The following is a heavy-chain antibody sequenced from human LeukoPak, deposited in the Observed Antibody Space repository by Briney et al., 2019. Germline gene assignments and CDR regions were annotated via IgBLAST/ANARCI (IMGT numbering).Heavy chain of an antibody. CDR2: INPNSGGT. Sequence: ASVKVSCKASGYTFTGYYIHWVRQAPGQGLEWMGWINPNSGGTKYAQKFQGRVTVTRDTSISTAYMDLSRLTSDDTAVYYCARGYMTTVTTDYWGQGTLVTVSS. CDR1: GYTFTGYY. J-gene: IGHJ4*02. CDR3: ARGYMTTVTTDY. V-gene: IGHV1-2*02. D-gene: IGHD4-17*01.